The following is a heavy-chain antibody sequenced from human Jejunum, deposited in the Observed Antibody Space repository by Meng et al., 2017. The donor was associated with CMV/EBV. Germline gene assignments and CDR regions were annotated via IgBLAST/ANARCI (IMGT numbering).Heavy chain of an antibody. Sequence: QVRVRESGPGLVKPSETLSLTSTVSGGSISDYYWSWIRQPAGKGLEWIGRIYSNGATNYNPSLKSRVTMSVDTSKNQFSLKLSSVTAADTAVYFCARDMHREVVIQDYWGQGTLVTVSS. V-gene: IGHV4-4*07. D-gene: IGHD3-10*01. CDR2: IYSNGAT. CDR3: ARDMHREVVIQDY. CDR1: GGSISDYY. J-gene: IGHJ4*02.